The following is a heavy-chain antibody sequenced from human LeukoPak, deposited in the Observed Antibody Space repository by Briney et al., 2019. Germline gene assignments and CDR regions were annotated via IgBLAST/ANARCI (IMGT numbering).Heavy chain of an antibody. CDR3: VRGGSKAAATFDY. D-gene: IGHD6-13*01. J-gene: IGHJ4*02. Sequence: PSETLSLTCTVSSGSITGYYWNWIRQPPGKGLEWIGQIYISGSTNYSPSLKSRLTMSGNTSKNQFSLKLSSVTAADTAVYYCVRGGSKAAATFDYWGQGTLVTVSS. CDR1: SGSITGYY. CDR2: IYISGST. V-gene: IGHV4-4*07.